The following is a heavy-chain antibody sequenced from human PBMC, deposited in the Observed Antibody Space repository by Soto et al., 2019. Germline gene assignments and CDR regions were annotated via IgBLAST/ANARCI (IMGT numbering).Heavy chain of an antibody. Sequence: SSVKVSCKASGGTFSSYAISWVRQAPGQGLEWMGGIIPIFGTANYAQKFQGRVTITADESTSTAYMELSSLRSEDTAVYYCARGGVGTVTERYFDLWGRGTLVTVSS. D-gene: IGHD4-17*01. CDR2: IIPIFGTA. CDR3: ARGGVGTVTERYFDL. J-gene: IGHJ2*01. V-gene: IGHV1-69*13. CDR1: GGTFSSYA.